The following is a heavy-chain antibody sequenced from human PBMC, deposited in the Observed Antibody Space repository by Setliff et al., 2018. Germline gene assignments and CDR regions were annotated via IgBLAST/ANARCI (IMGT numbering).Heavy chain of an antibody. V-gene: IGHV1-46*01. CDR2: INPSGGST. J-gene: IGHJ4*02. Sequence: ASVKVSCKASGYTFTSYYMHWVRQAPGQGLGWMGIINPSGGSTSYAQKFQGRVTMTRDTSTSTVYMELSSLRSEDTAVYYCARDRAIVVVTATGTLNYWGQGTLVTVSS. CDR3: ARDRAIVVVTATGTLNY. CDR1: GYTFTSYY. D-gene: IGHD2-21*02.